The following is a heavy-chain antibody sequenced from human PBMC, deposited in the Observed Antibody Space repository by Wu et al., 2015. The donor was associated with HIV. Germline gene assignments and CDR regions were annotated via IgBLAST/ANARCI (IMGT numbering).Heavy chain of an antibody. D-gene: IGHD2-15*01. CDR3: ARANVLRSAGAYYYYYMDV. CDR1: GGSFTNYY. J-gene: IGHJ6*03. CDR2: INHSGST. V-gene: IGHV4-34*01. Sequence: QVQLQQWGAGLLKPSETLSLTCAVYGGSFTNYYWSWIRQPPGKGLQWIGEINHSGSTNHNPSLKSRVTISVDTSKNQFSLKLRSVTAADTALYYCARANVLRSAGAYYYYYMDVWGKGTTLIVSS.